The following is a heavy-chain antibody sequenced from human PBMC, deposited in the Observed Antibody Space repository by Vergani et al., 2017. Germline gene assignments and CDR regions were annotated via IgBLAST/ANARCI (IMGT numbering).Heavy chain of an antibody. Sequence: QVQLVQSGAEVKKPGASVTVSCTASGYFFKNYYIHWLRQAPGQAFEWMGILNPTTGHTTSAQKFMGRVDMTRDPSTDTSTRTVQMTLSSLRSEDTAVYYCARSIGYCAGATCRAYYFDHWGQGTRVTVSS. CDR3: ARSIGYCAGATCRAYYFDH. CDR1: GYFFKNYY. D-gene: IGHD2-21*01. V-gene: IGHV1-46*02. J-gene: IGHJ5*02. CDR2: LNPTTGHT.